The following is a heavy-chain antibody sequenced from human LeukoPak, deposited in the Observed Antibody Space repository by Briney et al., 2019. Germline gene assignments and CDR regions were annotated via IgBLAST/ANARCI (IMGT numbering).Heavy chain of an antibody. CDR3: ARDTLLLWFGELGSWFDP. J-gene: IGHJ5*02. Sequence: ASVKVSCKASGYTFTGYYMHWVRQAPGQGLEWMGWINPNSGGTNYAQKFQGRVTMTRDTSISTAYMELSRLRSDDTAVYYCARDTLLLWFGELGSWFDPWGQGTLVTVSS. V-gene: IGHV1-2*02. CDR2: INPNSGGT. D-gene: IGHD3-10*01. CDR1: GYTFTGYY.